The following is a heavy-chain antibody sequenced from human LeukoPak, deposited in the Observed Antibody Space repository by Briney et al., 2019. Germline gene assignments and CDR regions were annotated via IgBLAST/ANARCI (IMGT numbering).Heavy chain of an antibody. CDR1: GFTCSSYA. V-gene: IGHV3-23*01. D-gene: IGHD3-9*01. J-gene: IGHJ4*02. CDR2: ISGSGGST. CDR3: AKTPYYDILTGYYRACFDY. Sequence: GGSLRLSCAASGFTCSSYAMSWVRQAPGKGLEWVSAISGSGGSTYYADSVKGRFTISRDNSKNTLYLQMNSLRAEDTAVYYCAKTPYYDILTGYYRACFDYWGQGTLVTVSS.